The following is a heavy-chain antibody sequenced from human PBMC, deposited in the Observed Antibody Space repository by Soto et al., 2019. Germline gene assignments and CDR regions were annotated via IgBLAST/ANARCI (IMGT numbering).Heavy chain of an antibody. D-gene: IGHD5-12*01. CDR3: AKGAEGYVVSSLDY. J-gene: IGHJ4*02. CDR1: GFIFSNYA. V-gene: IGHV3-23*01. Sequence: EVQLLESGGGFVQPGGSLRLSCAASGFIFSNYAMTWVRQAPGKGLEWVSAITSTGSSTYDADSVKGRFTISRDNSKNTLYLQINSLTAEDTAVYYCAKGAEGYVVSSLDYWGQGTLVTVSS. CDR2: ITSTGSST.